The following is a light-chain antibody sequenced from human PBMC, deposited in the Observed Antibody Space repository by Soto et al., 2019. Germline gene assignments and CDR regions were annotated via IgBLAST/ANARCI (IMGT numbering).Light chain of an antibody. V-gene: IGLV1-40*01. CDR2: DNN. CDR3: QSFDTSLSGFVV. J-gene: IGLJ2*01. Sequence: QSVLTQPPSMSGAPGQRVTSSCTGSSSNIGAGYDVHWYQQHPGTAPKLLIFDNNNRPSGVPDRFSGSKSDTSASLAITGLQAEDEADYYCQSFDTSLSGFVVFGGGTKLTVL. CDR1: SSNIGAGYD.